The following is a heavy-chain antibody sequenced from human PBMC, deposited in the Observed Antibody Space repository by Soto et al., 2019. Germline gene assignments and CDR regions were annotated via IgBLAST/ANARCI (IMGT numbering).Heavy chain of an antibody. D-gene: IGHD1-26*01. J-gene: IGHJ4*02. V-gene: IGHV4-34*01. Sequence: QVQLQQWGAGLLKPSETLSLTCAVYGGSFSGYYWSWIRQPPGKGLEWIGEINHSGSTNYNPSLKSRVTIAVDTPKNQFSLKLSSVPAADTAVYYCASPIGGATTGTDYWGQGTLVTVSS. CDR2: INHSGST. CDR1: GGSFSGYY. CDR3: ASPIGGATTGTDY.